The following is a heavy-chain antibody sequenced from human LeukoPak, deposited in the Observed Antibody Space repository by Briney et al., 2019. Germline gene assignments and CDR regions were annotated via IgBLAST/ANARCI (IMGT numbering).Heavy chain of an antibody. V-gene: IGHV1-2*02. J-gene: IGHJ4*02. Sequence: ASVKVSCKTSGYTFNDYYVHWVRQAPGQGPEWMGWINPNSGRTNYAPKFQGRVTLTTDTSISTAYMELSGLISGDTALYYCARDSSDVLTGYYHFWGQGTLVTVSS. CDR3: ARDSSDVLTGYYHF. CDR1: GYTFNDYY. CDR2: INPNSGRT. D-gene: IGHD3-9*01.